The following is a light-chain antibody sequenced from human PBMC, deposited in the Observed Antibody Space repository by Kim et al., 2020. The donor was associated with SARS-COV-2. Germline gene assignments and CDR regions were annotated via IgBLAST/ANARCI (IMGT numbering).Light chain of an antibody. Sequence: ASVGDRVTITCRASQSISIYLAWYQQKPGKAPKLLIYDASSLESGVPSRFRGSGSGTEFTLTISSLQPDDFATYYCQQYNSYPWTFGQGTKVDIK. J-gene: IGKJ1*01. CDR2: DAS. V-gene: IGKV1-5*01. CDR1: QSISIY. CDR3: QQYNSYPWT.